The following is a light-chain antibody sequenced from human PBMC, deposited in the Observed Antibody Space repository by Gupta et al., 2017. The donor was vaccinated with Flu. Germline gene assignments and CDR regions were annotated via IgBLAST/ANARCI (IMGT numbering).Light chain of an antibody. V-gene: IGLV4-69*01. CDR3: QTWGTGIRV. Sequence: QLVLTHSPSASASLGASVKVTCTLSSGHTSSTIAWHQLQPDKGPRFLMKVNSDGTHSKGDGIPGRFSGSSSGAERDLIISSLQSEDEADYYCQTWGTGIRVFGGGTKVTVL. CDR1: SGHTSST. J-gene: IGLJ3*02. CDR2: VNSDGTH.